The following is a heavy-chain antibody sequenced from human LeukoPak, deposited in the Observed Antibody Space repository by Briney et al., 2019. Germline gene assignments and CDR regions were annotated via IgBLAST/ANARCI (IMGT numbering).Heavy chain of an antibody. CDR3: ARDPEGGSYYPDY. CDR2: ISSSSSYI. CDR1: AFTFSSYS. V-gene: IGHV3-21*01. Sequence: GGSLRLSCAASAFTFSSYSTDSVRQAPGKGLECVSSISSSSSYIYYADSVKGRFTISRDNAKNSLYPQMNSLRAEDTAVYYCARDPEGGSYYPDYWGQGTLVTVSS. D-gene: IGHD1-26*01. J-gene: IGHJ4*02.